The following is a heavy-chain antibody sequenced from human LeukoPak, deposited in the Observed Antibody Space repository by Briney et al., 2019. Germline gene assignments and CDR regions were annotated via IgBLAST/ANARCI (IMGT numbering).Heavy chain of an antibody. D-gene: IGHD3-22*01. J-gene: IGHJ4*02. CDR3: ARVVPSYYDGSGYYFDY. V-gene: IGHV4-31*03. CDR1: GGSIGSGNYY. Sequence: TLSLTCTVSGGSIGSGNYYWSWIRQHPGQGLEWIGYIYHSGSAYYNPPLKSRLTMSVDPSKNQFSLKLSSVTAADTAVYYCARVVPSYYDGSGYYFDYWGQGARVTVSS. CDR2: IYHSGSA.